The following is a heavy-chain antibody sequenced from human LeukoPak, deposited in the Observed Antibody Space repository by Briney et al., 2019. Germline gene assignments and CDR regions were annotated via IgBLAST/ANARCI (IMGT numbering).Heavy chain of an antibody. D-gene: IGHD3-10*01. J-gene: IGHJ6*03. CDR3: ARAGGTQYYYGSGSSSSYYYYMDV. CDR2: INPNSGGT. V-gene: IGHV1-2*02. Sequence: ASVKVSCKASGYTFTGYYMHWVRQAPGQGLEWMGWINPNSGGTNYAQKFQGRVTMTRDTSISTAYMELSRLRSDDTAVYYCARAGGTQYYYGSGSSSSYYYYMDVRGKGTTVTISS. CDR1: GYTFTGYY.